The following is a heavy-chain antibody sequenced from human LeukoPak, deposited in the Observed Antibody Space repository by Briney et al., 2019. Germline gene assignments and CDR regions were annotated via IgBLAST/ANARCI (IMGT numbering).Heavy chain of an antibody. J-gene: IGHJ3*01. V-gene: IGHV3-23*01. CDR3: AKDILRWAFDV. CDR1: GYTLSNNA. CDR2: LGGSDDRT. D-gene: IGHD4-23*01. Sequence: GGSLRLSCVASGYTLSNNAMAWVRQAPGKGLEWVSALGGSDDRTDYADSVQGRFTISRDNSKNTLYLQMNSLRAEDTAVYYCAKDILRWAFDVWGQGTMVTVS.